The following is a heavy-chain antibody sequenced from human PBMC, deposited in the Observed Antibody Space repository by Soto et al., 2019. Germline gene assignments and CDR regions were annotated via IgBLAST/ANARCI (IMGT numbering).Heavy chain of an antibody. CDR3: ASQSSYRIDY. V-gene: IGHV4-4*02. CDR2: IFHSGAT. J-gene: IGHJ4*02. CDR1: GVSIGSGLW. D-gene: IGHD3-10*01. Sequence: QVQLQESGPGLVMPSGTLSLTCDVSGVSIGSGLWWGWVRQPPGEGLEWLGEIFHSGATNYNPSLRSRVTISLDNSKNQFSLKMSSVTAADTALYYCASQSSYRIDYWGQGILVTVTS.